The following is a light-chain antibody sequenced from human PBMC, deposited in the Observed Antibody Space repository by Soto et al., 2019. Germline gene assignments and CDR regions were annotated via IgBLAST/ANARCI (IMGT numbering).Light chain of an antibody. CDR3: CSYTTSTTVV. J-gene: IGLJ3*02. V-gene: IGLV2-14*01. Sequence: QSVLTQPASVSGSPGQSIIISCTGTNSDVGAYDYVSWYQQHPGKAPKLMISDVSKRFSGVSYRFSGSKSGSTASLTISGLQDEDEADYYCCSYTTSTTVVFGGGTKVTVL. CDR1: NSDVGAYDY. CDR2: DVS.